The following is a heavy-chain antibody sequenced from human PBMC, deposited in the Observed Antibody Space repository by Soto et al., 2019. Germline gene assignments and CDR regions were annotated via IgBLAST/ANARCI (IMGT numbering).Heavy chain of an antibody. CDR1: GYTFTGYY. J-gene: IGHJ4*02. D-gene: IGHD3-9*01. CDR2: INPNSGGT. Sequence: ASVKVSCKASGYTFTGYYMHWVRQAPGQGLEWMGWINPNSGGTNYAQKFQGWVTMTRDTSISTAYMELSRLRSDDTAVYYCASSLRYFDWLSPLDYWGQGTLVTVSS. V-gene: IGHV1-2*04. CDR3: ASSLRYFDWLSPLDY.